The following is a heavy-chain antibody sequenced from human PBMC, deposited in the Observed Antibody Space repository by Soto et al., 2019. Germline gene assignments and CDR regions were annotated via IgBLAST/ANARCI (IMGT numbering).Heavy chain of an antibody. D-gene: IGHD6-13*01. CDR3: AHLASTALYNWFDP. CDR2: IYWDDDK. Sequence: QITLKESGPTLVKPTQTLTLTCTFSGFSLSTSGVGVGWIRQPPGKALDWLALIYWDDDKRYSPSLKSRLTITKDTSKNQVVLTMTNMDPVDTATYYCAHLASTALYNWFDPWGQGILVTVSS. J-gene: IGHJ5*02. V-gene: IGHV2-5*02. CDR1: GFSLSTSGVG.